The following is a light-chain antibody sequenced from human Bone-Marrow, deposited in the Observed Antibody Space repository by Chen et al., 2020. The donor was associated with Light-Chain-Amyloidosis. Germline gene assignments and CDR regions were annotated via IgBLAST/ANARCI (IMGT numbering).Light chain of an antibody. Sequence: SYELPQPPSVSVSPGQTARITCSGDDLPTKYAYWYQQKPVQAPVLVIHRDTERPSGISERFSGSSSGTTATLTISGGQAEDEADYHCQSADSSGTYEGIFGGGTKLTVL. J-gene: IGLJ2*01. V-gene: IGLV3-25*03. CDR3: QSADSSGTYEGI. CDR1: DLPTKY. CDR2: RDT.